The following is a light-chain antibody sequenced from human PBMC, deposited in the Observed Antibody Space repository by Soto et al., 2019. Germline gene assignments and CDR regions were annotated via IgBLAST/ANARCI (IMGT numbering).Light chain of an antibody. CDR3: QQYRSWPRT. Sequence: EIVLTQSPGTLSLSPGERATLSCRASQSVSSSYLAWYQQKPGQAPRLLIYGASSRATGIPDRFSGSGSGTDFTLTISSLRPEDFAVYYCQQYRSWPRTFGQGTKVDI. V-gene: IGKV3-20*01. CDR2: GAS. CDR1: QSVSSSY. J-gene: IGKJ1*01.